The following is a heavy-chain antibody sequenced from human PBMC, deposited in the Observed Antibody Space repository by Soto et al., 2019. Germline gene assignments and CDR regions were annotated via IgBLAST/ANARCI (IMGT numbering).Heavy chain of an antibody. CDR1: AGITSNYY. J-gene: IGHJ5*02. V-gene: IGHV4-59*01. D-gene: IGHD2-15*01. CDR3: VRDYLLSGFDP. CDR2: VYYSGST. Sequence: SEALRLTNSVSAGITSNYYSTLVRQPPGKGLEWIGYVYYSGSTNYNPSLESRVTISIDASKNQFSLKMKSVTAADTAVYNYVRDYLLSGFDPWGQGALVTVS.